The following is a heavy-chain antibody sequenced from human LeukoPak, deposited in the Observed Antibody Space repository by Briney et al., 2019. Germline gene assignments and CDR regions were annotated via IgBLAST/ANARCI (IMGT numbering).Heavy chain of an antibody. J-gene: IGHJ4*02. V-gene: IGHV3-48*01. Sequence: GGSLRLSCVASGFTFSSYSMNWVRQAPGKGLEWVSYISSSSSTIYYADSVKGRFTISRDNSKNTLYLQMNSLRAEDTAVYYCAKELGYCSSTSCYRGFANPFDYWGQGTLVTVSS. CDR1: GFTFSSYS. D-gene: IGHD2-2*02. CDR2: ISSSSSTI. CDR3: AKELGYCSSTSCYRGFANPFDY.